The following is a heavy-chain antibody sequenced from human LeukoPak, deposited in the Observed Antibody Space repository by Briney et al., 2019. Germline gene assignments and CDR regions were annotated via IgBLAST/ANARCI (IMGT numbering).Heavy chain of an antibody. CDR2: IYHSGST. Sequence: PSETLSLTCTVSGGSISSGGYYWGWIRQPPGKGLEWIGSIYHSGSTYYNPSLKSRVTISVDTSKNQFSLKLSSVTAADTAVYYCARDNSIRFDAFDIWGQGTMVTVSS. V-gene: IGHV4-39*07. D-gene: IGHD2/OR15-2a*01. CDR1: GGSISSGGYY. J-gene: IGHJ3*02. CDR3: ARDNSIRFDAFDI.